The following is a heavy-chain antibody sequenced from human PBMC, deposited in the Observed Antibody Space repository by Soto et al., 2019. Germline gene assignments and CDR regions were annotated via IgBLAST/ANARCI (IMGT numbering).Heavy chain of an antibody. CDR3: ARVTKQLGAFDI. V-gene: IGHV3-33*08. CDR2: IWYDGSNK. CDR1: GFTFSSYG. J-gene: IGHJ3*02. Sequence: GGSLRLSCAASGFTFSSYGMHWVRQAPGKGLEWVAVIWYDGSNKYYADSVKGRFTISRDNSKNTLYLQMNSLRAEDTAVYYCARVTKQLGAFDIWGQGTMVTVPS. D-gene: IGHD6-6*01.